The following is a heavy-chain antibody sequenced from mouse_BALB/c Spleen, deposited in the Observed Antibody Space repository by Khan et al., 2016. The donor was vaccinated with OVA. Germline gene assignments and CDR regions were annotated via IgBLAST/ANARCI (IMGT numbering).Heavy chain of an antibody. CDR3: ARDGSRYNYAMDY. Sequence: EVQLQESGPGLVKPSQSLSLTCTVTGYSITSDYAWNWIRQFPGNKLEWMGYISSSCSTNYNPALKSRISITRDTSKNQFFLQLNSVTTDDTATNYCARDGSRYNYAMDYWSQGTAVTVSS. CDR2: ISSSCST. D-gene: IGHD2-3*01. CDR1: GYSITSDYA. V-gene: IGHV3-2*02. J-gene: IGHJ4*01.